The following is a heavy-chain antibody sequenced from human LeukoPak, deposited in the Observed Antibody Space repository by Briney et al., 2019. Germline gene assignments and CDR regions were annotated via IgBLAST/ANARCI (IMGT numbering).Heavy chain of an antibody. D-gene: IGHD3-22*01. J-gene: IGHJ4*02. CDR3: ARGRDSSGYWEHDY. CDR2: INHSGST. CDR1: GGSFSGYY. Sequence: SETLSLTCAVYGGSFSGYYWSWIRQPPGKGLEWIGEINHSGSTNYNPSLKSRVTISVDTSKNQFSLKLSSVTAADTAVYYCARGRDSSGYWEHDYWGQGTLVTVSS. V-gene: IGHV4-34*01.